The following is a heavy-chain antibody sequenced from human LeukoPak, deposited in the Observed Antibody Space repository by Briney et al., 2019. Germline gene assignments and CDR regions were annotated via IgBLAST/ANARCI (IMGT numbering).Heavy chain of an antibody. CDR2: IRSKAYGGTT. CDR1: GFTFSNYN. J-gene: IGHJ4*02. D-gene: IGHD3-16*01. CDR3: TRDSSPALIIHFDY. Sequence: GGSLRLSCAASGFTFSNYNMSWFRQAPGKGLEWVGFIRSKAYGGTTEYAASVKGRFTISRDDSKSIAYLQMNSLKTEDTAVYYCTRDSSPALIIHFDYWGQGTLVTVSS. V-gene: IGHV3-49*03.